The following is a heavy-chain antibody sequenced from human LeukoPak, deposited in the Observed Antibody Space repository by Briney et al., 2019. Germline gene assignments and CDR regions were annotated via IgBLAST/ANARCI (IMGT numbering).Heavy chain of an antibody. J-gene: IGHJ5*02. CDR2: ISASGST. CDR3: ATDISWFDP. Sequence: SETLSLTCTVSGGSISSYYWSWIRQPAGKGLEWIGRISASGSTNYAPSLRSRVTMSVDRSTNQFSLKLSSVTAADTAVYYCATDISWFDPWGRGTLVTVSS. V-gene: IGHV4-4*07. CDR1: GGSISSYY.